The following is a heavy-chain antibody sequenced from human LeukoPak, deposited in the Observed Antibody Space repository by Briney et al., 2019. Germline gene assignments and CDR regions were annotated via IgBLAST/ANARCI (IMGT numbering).Heavy chain of an antibody. D-gene: IGHD5-24*01. V-gene: IGHV1-18*01. J-gene: IGHJ4*02. Sequence: ASVKVSCKASGYTFTSYGISWVRQAPGQGLEWMGWISAYNGNTNYAQKLQGRVTMSTDTSTSTAYMELRSLRSDDTAVYCCARDSPELDGYSSEWYFDYWGQGTLVTVSS. CDR3: ARDSPELDGYSSEWYFDY. CDR1: GYTFTSYG. CDR2: ISAYNGNT.